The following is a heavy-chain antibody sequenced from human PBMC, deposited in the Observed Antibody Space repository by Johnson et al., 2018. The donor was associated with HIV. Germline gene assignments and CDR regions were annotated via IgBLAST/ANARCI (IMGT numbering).Heavy chain of an antibody. CDR2: IYSGGST. Sequence: VQLVESGGGLVQPGGSLRLSCAASGFTFSNYAMHWVRQAPGKGLEWVSVIYSGGSTYYADSLKGRCTISRDNAKSTLHLQMNSLRAEDTAVYYCARAGYGDFWDALDIWGQGTMVTVSS. CDR3: ARAGYGDFWDALDI. V-gene: IGHV3-66*01. D-gene: IGHD4-17*01. CDR1: GFTFSNYA. J-gene: IGHJ3*02.